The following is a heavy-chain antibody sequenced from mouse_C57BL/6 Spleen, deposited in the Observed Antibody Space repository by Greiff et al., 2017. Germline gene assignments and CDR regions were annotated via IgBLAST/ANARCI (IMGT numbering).Heavy chain of an antibody. D-gene: IGHD2-12*01. Sequence: EVQLQQSGPELVKPGASVKISCKASGYTFTDYYMNWVKQSHGKSLEWIGDINPNNGGTSYNQKFKGKATLTVDKSSSTAYMELRSLTSEDSAVYYGARDDLYYAMDYWGQGTSVTVSS. CDR1: GYTFTDYY. V-gene: IGHV1-26*01. J-gene: IGHJ4*01. CDR2: INPNNGGT. CDR3: ARDDLYYAMDY.